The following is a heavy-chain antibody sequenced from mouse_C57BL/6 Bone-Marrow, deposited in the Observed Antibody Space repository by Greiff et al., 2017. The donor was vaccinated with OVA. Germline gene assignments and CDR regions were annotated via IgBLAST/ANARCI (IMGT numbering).Heavy chain of an antibody. J-gene: IGHJ2*01. CDR2: IYPGNSDT. CDR1: GYTFTSYW. V-gene: IGHV1-5*01. D-gene: IGHD2-1*01. Sequence: VQLQQSGTVLARPGASVKMSCKTSGYTFTSYWMHWVKQRPGQGLEWIGAIYPGNSDTSYNQKFKGKAKLTAVTSASTAYMELSSLTNEDSAVYYCTRGTLYYGNYFDYWGQGTTLTVSS. CDR3: TRGTLYYGNYFDY.